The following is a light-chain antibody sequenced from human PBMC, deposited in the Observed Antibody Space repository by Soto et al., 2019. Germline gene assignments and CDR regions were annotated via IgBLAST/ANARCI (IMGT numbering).Light chain of an antibody. CDR1: NNDVGGHMY. J-gene: IGLJ2*01. CDR3: SAYRRGIIV. V-gene: IGLV2-14*01. Sequence: QSALTQPASVSGSPGQSITISCTGTNNDVGGHMYVSWYQHQAGEVPKLIIYETDARPSGVSHRFSGSKSGNTASLTISVLQVEDEATYYCSAYRRGIIVFGGVTKLTVL. CDR2: ETD.